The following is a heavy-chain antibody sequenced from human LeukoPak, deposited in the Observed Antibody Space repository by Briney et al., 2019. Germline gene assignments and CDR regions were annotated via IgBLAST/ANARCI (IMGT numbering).Heavy chain of an antibody. J-gene: IGHJ4*02. CDR1: GFTFSHHY. Sequence: GGSLRLSCAASGFTFSHHYMSWIRQAPGKGLNWISYITRSRAFYADSGKGRFTISRDNAKNSLYLQMNSLRVEDTAVYYCARDGDTTSKVDYLGQGTLVTVSS. CDR2: ITRSRA. D-gene: IGHD7-27*01. V-gene: IGHV3-11*01. CDR3: ARDGDTTSKVDY.